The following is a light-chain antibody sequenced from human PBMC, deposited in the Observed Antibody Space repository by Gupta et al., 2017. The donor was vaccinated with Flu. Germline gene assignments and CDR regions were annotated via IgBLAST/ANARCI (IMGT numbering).Light chain of an antibody. J-gene: IGKJ2*02. CDR3: MRGTHPWT. Sequence: DVVMSQSPLSLSVTLGQAASISCRSSQSLVYKNGITYLTWFQQRPGQSPRRIIYEVSKRDSGGTDRFSGSGSVNDFTLKIIRAEDEDVGVYYGMRGTHPWTFGQGTRLDI. CDR2: EVS. V-gene: IGKV2-30*01. CDR1: QSLVYKNGITY.